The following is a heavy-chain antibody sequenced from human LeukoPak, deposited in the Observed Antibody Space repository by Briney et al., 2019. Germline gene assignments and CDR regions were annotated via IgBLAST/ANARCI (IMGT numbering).Heavy chain of an antibody. CDR2: ISGSGGST. J-gene: IGHJ5*01. CDR3: AKDRPNYHESNGHYYRLNGDS. Sequence: PGGSLRLSCAASGFAFSSYAMSWVRQAPGKGLEWVSAISGSGGSTYYADSVKGRFTISRDNSKSTLYLQMNSLRAEDTAVYYCAKDRPNYHESNGHYYRLNGDSWGQGTLVTVSS. D-gene: IGHD3-22*01. CDR1: GFAFSSYA. V-gene: IGHV3-23*01.